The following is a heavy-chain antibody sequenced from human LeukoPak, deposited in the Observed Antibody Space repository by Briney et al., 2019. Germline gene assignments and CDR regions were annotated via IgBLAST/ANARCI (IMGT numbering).Heavy chain of an antibody. CDR2: IYYTGNM. J-gene: IGHJ4*02. D-gene: IGHD6-13*01. Sequence: PSETLSLTCTVSGGSLSNYYWNWIRQPPGKGLEWIGYIYYTGNMLYSPPLKSRVTISVDTSKNQFSLKLKSVTAADTAVYYCARGGDRSSWSIDYWGQGTLVTVSS. CDR1: GGSLSNYY. V-gene: IGHV4-59*12. CDR3: ARGGDRSSWSIDY.